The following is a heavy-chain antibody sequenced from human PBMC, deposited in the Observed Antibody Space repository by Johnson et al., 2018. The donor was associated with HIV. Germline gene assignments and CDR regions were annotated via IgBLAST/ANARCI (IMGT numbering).Heavy chain of an antibody. CDR3: ARARGQLTRGDDAFDI. CDR2: ISYDGSNK. D-gene: IGHD6-13*01. V-gene: IGHV3-30*04. J-gene: IGHJ3*02. CDR1: GFTFSSYA. Sequence: QVQLVESGGGVVQPGRSLRLSCAASGFTFSSYAMHWVRQAPGKGLEWVAVISYDGSNKYYADSVKGRFTISRDNSKNTLYLQMNSLRAEDTAVYYCARARGQLTRGDDAFDISGQ.